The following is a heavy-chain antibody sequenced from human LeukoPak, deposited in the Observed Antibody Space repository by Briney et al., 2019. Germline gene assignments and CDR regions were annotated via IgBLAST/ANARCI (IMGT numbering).Heavy chain of an antibody. D-gene: IGHD6-19*01. CDR2: ISGSGGST. V-gene: IGHV3-23*01. CDR3: AKGGYSSGWYVNYFDY. CDR1: GFTFSSNA. Sequence: GGSLRLSCAASGFTFSSNAMSWVRQAPGKVLEWVSAISGSGGSTYYADSVKGRFTISLDNSKNTLYLQMNSLRAEDTAVYYCAKGGYSSGWYVNYFDYWGQGTLVTVSS. J-gene: IGHJ4*02.